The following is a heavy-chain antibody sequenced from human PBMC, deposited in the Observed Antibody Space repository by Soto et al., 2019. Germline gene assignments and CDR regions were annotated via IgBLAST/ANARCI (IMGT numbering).Heavy chain of an antibody. CDR3: ARTVTERVGYNPFDY. CDR2: IYYSGST. CDR1: GGSISSYY. J-gene: IGHJ4*02. D-gene: IGHD5-18*01. Sequence: PSETLSLTCTVSGGSISSYYWSWIRQPPGKGLEWIGYIYYSGSTNYNPSLKSRVTISVDTSKNQFSLKLSSVTAADTDVYSCARTVTERVGYNPFDYWGQGTLVTISS. V-gene: IGHV4-59*01.